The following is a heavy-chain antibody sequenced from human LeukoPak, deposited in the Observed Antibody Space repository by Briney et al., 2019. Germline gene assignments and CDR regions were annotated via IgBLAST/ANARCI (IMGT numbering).Heavy chain of an antibody. CDR1: GGSFSGFY. D-gene: IGHD6-13*01. Sequence: SETLSLTCAVYGGSFSGFYWSWIRQPPGKGLEWIGEINHSGSTNYNPSLKSRVTISVDTSKNQFSLKVRSVTAADTAVYYCARGRASSSSWYNPFDYWGQGTLVTVSS. V-gene: IGHV4-34*01. J-gene: IGHJ4*02. CDR3: ARGRASSSSWYNPFDY. CDR2: INHSGST.